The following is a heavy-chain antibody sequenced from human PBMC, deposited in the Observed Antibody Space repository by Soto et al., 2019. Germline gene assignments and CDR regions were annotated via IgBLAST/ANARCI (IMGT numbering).Heavy chain of an antibody. V-gene: IGHV1-18*01. CDR2: ISAYNGNT. Sequence: QVQLVQSGAEVKKPGASVKVSCKASGYTFTSYGISWVRQAPGQGLEWMGWISAYNGNTNYAQKLQGRVTMTTDTSTSTAYKELRSLRSDDTAVYCCAVAPRSSWYAHCGQGTLVTISS. CDR1: GYTFTSYG. CDR3: AVAPRSSWYAH. J-gene: IGHJ5*02. D-gene: IGHD6-13*01.